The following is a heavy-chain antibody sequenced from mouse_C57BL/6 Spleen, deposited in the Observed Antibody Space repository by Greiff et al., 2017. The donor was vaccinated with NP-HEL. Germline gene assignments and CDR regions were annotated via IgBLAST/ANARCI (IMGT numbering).Heavy chain of an antibody. D-gene: IGHD2-3*01. CDR3: AREGIYDGYRYAMDY. J-gene: IGHJ4*01. V-gene: IGHV1-64*01. Sequence: QVQLQQPGAELVKPGATVKLSCKASGYTFTSYWMHWVKQRPGQGLEWIGMIHPNSGSTNYNEKFKSKATLTVDKSSSTAYMQLSSLTSEDSAVYYCAREGIYDGYRYAMDYWGQGTSVTVSS. CDR1: GYTFTSYW. CDR2: IHPNSGST.